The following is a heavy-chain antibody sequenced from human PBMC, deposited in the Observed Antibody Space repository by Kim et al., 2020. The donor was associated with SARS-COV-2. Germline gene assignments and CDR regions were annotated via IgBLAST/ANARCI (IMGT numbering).Heavy chain of an antibody. CDR2: ST. J-gene: IGHJ3*02. D-gene: IGHD1-26*01. Sequence: STHYAASVKGRFTISRDNSKNTLYLQMNSLRAEDTAVYYCAKAGVGAFDIWGQGTMVTVSS. V-gene: IGHV3-23*01. CDR3: AKAGVGAFDI.